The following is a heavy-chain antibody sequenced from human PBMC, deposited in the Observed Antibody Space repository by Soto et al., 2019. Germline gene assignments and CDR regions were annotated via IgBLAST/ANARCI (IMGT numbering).Heavy chain of an antibody. D-gene: IGHD3-10*01. Sequence: QVQLVQSGTEVKKPGSSVKVPCTASGGTFSSYTINWVRQAPGHGPEWMGRFIPMVGMTNYAQKFQGRVTISADKSTSTLYMHLNSLRSEDTAVYYCATNYGSGSTHFDYWGQGTLVTVSS. CDR3: ATNYGSGSTHFDY. CDR1: GGTFSSYT. CDR2: FIPMVGMT. J-gene: IGHJ4*02. V-gene: IGHV1-69*02.